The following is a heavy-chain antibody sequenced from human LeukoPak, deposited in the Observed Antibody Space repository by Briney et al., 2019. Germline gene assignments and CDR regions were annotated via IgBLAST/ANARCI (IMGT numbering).Heavy chain of an antibody. V-gene: IGHV4-34*01. Sequence: SETLSLTCGVYGGSVSGYYWSWIRQPPGKGLEWIGEINHSGATNYNPSLKSRVTISVDTSKNQFSLKLSSVTAADTAVYYCAREEFYYWGQGSLVTVSS. CDR3: AREEFYY. J-gene: IGHJ4*02. CDR2: INHSGAT. CDR1: GGSVSGYY.